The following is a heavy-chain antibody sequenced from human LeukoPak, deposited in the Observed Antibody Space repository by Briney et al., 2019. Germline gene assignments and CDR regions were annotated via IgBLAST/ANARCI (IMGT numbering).Heavy chain of an antibody. CDR1: GFTVSSNY. J-gene: IGHJ4*02. V-gene: IGHV3-53*01. D-gene: IGHD5-18*01. Sequence: GGSLRLSCAASGFTVSSNYMSWVRQAPGKGLEWVSVIYSGGSTYYADSVKGRFTISRDNSKNTLYLQMNSLRAEDTAVYYCARTKYSYGYYFDYWGQGTLATVSS. CDR3: ARTKYSYGYYFDY. CDR2: IYSGGST.